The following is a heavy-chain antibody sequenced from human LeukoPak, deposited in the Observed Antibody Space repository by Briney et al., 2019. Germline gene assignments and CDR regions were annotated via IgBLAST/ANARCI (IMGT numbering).Heavy chain of an antibody. CDR3: TRVGYIDEGIDY. D-gene: IGHD5-24*01. CDR1: GFTFSFYW. V-gene: IGHV3-7*04. J-gene: IGHJ4*02. CDR2: IKQDGSKK. Sequence: GGSLRLSCAGSGFTFSFYWMNWVRQAPGKGLEWVANIKQDGSKKSYVDSVKGRFTISRDNAKNSLYLQMNSLRAEDTAIYYCTRVGYIDEGIDYWGQGTLVTVSS.